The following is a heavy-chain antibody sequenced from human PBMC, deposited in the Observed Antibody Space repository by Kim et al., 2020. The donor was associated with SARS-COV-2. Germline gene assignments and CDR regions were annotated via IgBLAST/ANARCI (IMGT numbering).Heavy chain of an antibody. Sequence: GFTFSSYAMHWVRQAPGKGLEWVAFISYDGGNKYYADSVKGRFTISRDNSKNTLYLQMNSLRAEDTAVYYCARRGYTAILYYFDYWGQGTLAT. D-gene: IGHD5-18*01. CDR1: GFTFSSYA. CDR3: ARRGYTAILYYFDY. CDR2: ISYDGGNK. V-gene: IGHV3-30*04. J-gene: IGHJ4*02.